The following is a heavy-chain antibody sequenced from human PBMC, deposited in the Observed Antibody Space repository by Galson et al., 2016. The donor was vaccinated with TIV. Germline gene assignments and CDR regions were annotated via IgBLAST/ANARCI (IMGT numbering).Heavy chain of an antibody. CDR2: IYTSGST. CDR3: ARGEVVTRGSGWFDP. Sequence: TLSLTCTVSGGSISSGSYYWSWIRQPAGKGLEWIGRIYTSGSTNYNPSLKSRVTISVDTSKNQFSLKLSSVTAADTALYYCARGEVVTRGSGWFDPWGQGTLVTVSS. V-gene: IGHV4-61*02. CDR1: GGSISSGSYY. J-gene: IGHJ5*02. D-gene: IGHD4-23*01.